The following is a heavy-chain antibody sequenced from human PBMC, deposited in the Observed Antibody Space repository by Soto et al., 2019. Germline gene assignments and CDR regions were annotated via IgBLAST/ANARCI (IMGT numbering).Heavy chain of an antibody. D-gene: IGHD2-15*01. J-gene: IGHJ4*02. CDR3: ARDFSWRQFDY. CDR2: ISYDGSNK. Sequence: GGSLRLSCAASGFTFSSYAMHWVRQAPGKGLEWVAVISYDGSNKYYADSVKGRFTISRDNSKNTLYLQMNSLRAEDTAVYYCARDFSWRQFDYWGQGTLVTVSS. V-gene: IGHV3-30-3*01. CDR1: GFTFSSYA.